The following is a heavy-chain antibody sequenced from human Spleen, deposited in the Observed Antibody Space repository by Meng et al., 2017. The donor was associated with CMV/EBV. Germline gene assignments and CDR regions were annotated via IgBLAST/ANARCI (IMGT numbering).Heavy chain of an antibody. CDR2: TYYRSKWRN. D-gene: IGHD6-13*01. J-gene: IGHJ4*02. CDR3: ARGAYISSWYYFDY. Sequence: SQTLSLTCGISGDSVSSNSAAWNWIRQSPSRGLEWLGRTYYRSKWRNEYAVSVKRRITINADTSKNQFSLQLNSVTPEDTAVYYCARGAYISSWYYFDYWGQGTLVTVS. V-gene: IGHV6-1*01. CDR1: GDSVSSNSAA.